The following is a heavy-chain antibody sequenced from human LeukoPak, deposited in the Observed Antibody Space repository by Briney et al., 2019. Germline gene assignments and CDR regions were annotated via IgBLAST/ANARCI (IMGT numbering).Heavy chain of an antibody. Sequence: PSETLSLTCTVSGGSISSYYWSWTRQSPGKGLEWIGYIHYSGSTVYNPSLKSRVTMSIDTSKNQFSLNLSSVTAADTAVYYCARTGSTGGYWGQGTLVTVSS. J-gene: IGHJ4*02. D-gene: IGHD1-1*01. CDR3: ARTGSTGGY. CDR2: IHYSGST. CDR1: GGSISSYY. V-gene: IGHV4-59*13.